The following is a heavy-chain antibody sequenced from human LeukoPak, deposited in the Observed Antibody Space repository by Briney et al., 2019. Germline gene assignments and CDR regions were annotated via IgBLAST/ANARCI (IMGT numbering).Heavy chain of an antibody. CDR2: IYYSGST. Sequence: SETLSLTCTVSGGSISSYYWSWIRQPPGKGLEWIGYIYYSGSTNYNPSLKRRVTISVDTSKNQFSLKLSSVTAADTAVYYCARGGYSGYGFDYWGQGTLATVSS. D-gene: IGHD5-12*01. CDR1: GGSISSYY. J-gene: IGHJ4*02. CDR3: ARGGYSGYGFDY. V-gene: IGHV4-59*01.